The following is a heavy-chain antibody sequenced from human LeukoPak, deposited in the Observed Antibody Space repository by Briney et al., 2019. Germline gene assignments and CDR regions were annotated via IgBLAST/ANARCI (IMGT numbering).Heavy chain of an antibody. CDR3: ARDFRHCGGDCYSERHYHFDF. CDR2: ISSSSSTI. J-gene: IGHJ4*02. Sequence: GGSLRLSCAASGFTFSSYSMNWVRQAPGKGLEWVSYISSSSSTIYYADSVQGRFTISRDDAKNSLYLQMNSLRAEDTAVYYCARDFRHCGGDCYSERHYHFDFWGQGTLVTVSS. D-gene: IGHD2-21*02. V-gene: IGHV3-48*04. CDR1: GFTFSSYS.